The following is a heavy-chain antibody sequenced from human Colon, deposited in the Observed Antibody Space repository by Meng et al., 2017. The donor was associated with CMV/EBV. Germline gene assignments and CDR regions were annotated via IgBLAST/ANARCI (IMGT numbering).Heavy chain of an antibody. Sequence: SETLSLTCTASGGPIINSNLNWGWVRQPPGKGLEWIVTVYYSGATQYNPVLRSRVTVSVDTSRNQFSLTMNSVTAADTAVYYCAKELRGSDYFGPGYWGQGTLVTVSS. CDR3: AKELRGSDYFGPGY. CDR1: GGPIINSNLN. J-gene: IGHJ4*02. D-gene: IGHD2/OR15-2a*01. V-gene: IGHV4-39*07. CDR2: VYYSGAT.